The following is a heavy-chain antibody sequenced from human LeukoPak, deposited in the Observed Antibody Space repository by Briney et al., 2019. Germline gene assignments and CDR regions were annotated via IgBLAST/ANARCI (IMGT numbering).Heavy chain of an antibody. J-gene: IGHJ4*02. CDR3: ARDTDDPRRYFDC. Sequence: PGGSLRLSCAASGFSFSSYEMNWVRQAPGKGLEWVSYISGSGSTISYADSVKGRFTISRDNARNSLYLQMNSLRAEDTAVYYCARDTDDPRRYFDCWGQGTLVIVSS. CDR1: GFSFSSYE. D-gene: IGHD3-3*01. V-gene: IGHV3-48*03. CDR2: ISGSGSTI.